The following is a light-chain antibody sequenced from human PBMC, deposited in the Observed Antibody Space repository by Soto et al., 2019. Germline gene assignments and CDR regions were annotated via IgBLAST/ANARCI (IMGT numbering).Light chain of an antibody. CDR3: QHYNTFAGA. J-gene: IGKJ1*01. Sequence: DIQMTQSPATLSASVGDRVTITCRASQSISNRLAWHQQKPGKAPKVLIYDASNLESGVPSRFSGSGSGTEFTLSISSLQPDDFATYYCQHYNTFAGAFGQGTKVEIK. CDR2: DAS. V-gene: IGKV1-5*01. CDR1: QSISNR.